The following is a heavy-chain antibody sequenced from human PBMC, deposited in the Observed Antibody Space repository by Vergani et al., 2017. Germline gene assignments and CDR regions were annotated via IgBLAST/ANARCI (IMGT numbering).Heavy chain of an antibody. Sequence: EVQLLESGGGLVQPGGSLRLSCAGSGFTFSSYAMSWVRQAPGKGLEWVAAISGRGGSTYYADSVKGRFNISRENSKSTLYLQMNSLRAEDTAVYYCAESLGVVIPNWFAPWSEGSLVTVSS. CDR3: AESLGVVIPNWFAP. V-gene: IGHV3-23*01. CDR2: ISGRGGST. D-gene: IGHD3-22*01. J-gene: IGHJ5*02. CDR1: GFTFSSYA.